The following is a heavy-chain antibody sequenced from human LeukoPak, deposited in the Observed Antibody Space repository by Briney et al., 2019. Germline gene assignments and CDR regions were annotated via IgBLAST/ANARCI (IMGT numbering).Heavy chain of an antibody. Sequence: PSETLSLTCTVSGGSISSSSYYWSWIRQPPGKGLEWIGEINHSGSTNYNPSLKSRVTISVDTSKNQFSLKLSSVTAADTAVYYCARGAPIAAAGYLDYWGQGTLVTVSS. CDR1: GGSISSSSYY. CDR3: ARGAPIAAAGYLDY. CDR2: INHSGST. J-gene: IGHJ4*02. D-gene: IGHD6-13*01. V-gene: IGHV4-39*07.